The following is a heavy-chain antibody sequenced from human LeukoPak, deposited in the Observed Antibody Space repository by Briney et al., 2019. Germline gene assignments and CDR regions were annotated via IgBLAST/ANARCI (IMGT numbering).Heavy chain of an antibody. CDR1: GYTFTSYA. CDR3: ARAYSFDYGYYVYYYYYMDV. V-gene: IGHV7-4-1*02. D-gene: IGHD4-17*01. J-gene: IGHJ6*03. Sequence: ASVKVYCKASGYTFTSYAMNWVRQAPGQGLEWMGWINTNTGNPTYAQGFTGRFVFSLDTSVSTAYLQISSLKAEDTAVYYCARAYSFDYGYYVYYYYYMDVWGKGTTVTVSS. CDR2: INTNTGNP.